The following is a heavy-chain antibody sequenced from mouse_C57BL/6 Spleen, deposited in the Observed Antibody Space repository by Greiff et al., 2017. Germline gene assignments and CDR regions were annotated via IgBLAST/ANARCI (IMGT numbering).Heavy chain of an antibody. J-gene: IGHJ3*01. D-gene: IGHD2-5*01. CDR2: IDPEDGET. CDR3: ATIYYSNSLPSAY. CDR1: GFKIKDYY. V-gene: IGHV14-2*01. Sequence: VQLQQSGAELVKPGASVKLSCTASGFKIKDYYMHWVKQRTEQGLEWIGRIDPEDGETKSGQNFQGKATITADTSSNTAYLQLSSLTSDDTAVYYCATIYYSNSLPSAYWGQGTLVTVAA.